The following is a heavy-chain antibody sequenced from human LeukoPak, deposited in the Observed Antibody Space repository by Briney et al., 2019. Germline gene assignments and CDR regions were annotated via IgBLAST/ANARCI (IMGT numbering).Heavy chain of an antibody. CDR1: GFTFTSSA. CDR3: AASAQLRYFDWLPSSDY. D-gene: IGHD3-9*01. V-gene: IGHV1-58*01. Sequence: SVKVSCKASGFTFTSSAVQWVRQARGQRLEWIGWIVVGSGNTNYAQKFQERVTITRDMSTSTAYMELSSLRSEDAAVYYCAASAQLRYFDWLPSSDYWGQGTLVTVSS. J-gene: IGHJ4*02. CDR2: IVVGSGNT.